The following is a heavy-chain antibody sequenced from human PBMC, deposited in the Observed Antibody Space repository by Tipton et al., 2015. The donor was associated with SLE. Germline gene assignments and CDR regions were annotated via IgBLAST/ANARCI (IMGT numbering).Heavy chain of an antibody. CDR3: TRDGSKGQRGDAFDI. J-gene: IGHJ3*02. CDR2: VDPRGST. V-gene: IGHV4-61*02. Sequence: TLSLTCSVSGGSLSIGYYYWSWIRQAAGKGLEWIGRVDPRGSTNYNPSPKSRVAISLDTSKTQFSLRLNSVTAADTAVYYCTRDGSKGQRGDAFDIWGQGTMVTVSS. D-gene: IGHD1-26*01. CDR1: GGSLSIGYYY.